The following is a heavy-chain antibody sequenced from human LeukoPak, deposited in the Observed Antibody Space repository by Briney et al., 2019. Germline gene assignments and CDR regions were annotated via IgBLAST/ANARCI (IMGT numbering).Heavy chain of an antibody. CDR2: INAGNGKT. Sequence: ASVNVSCKASGYTFTSYAMHWVRQAPGQRLEGMGWINAGNGKTKYSQKFQGRVTITRDTSASTAYMELSSLRSEDTAVYYCARAEWDCSSTSCYYDYGMDVWGKGTTVTVSS. V-gene: IGHV1-3*01. CDR3: ARAEWDCSSTSCYYDYGMDV. D-gene: IGHD2-2*01. J-gene: IGHJ6*04. CDR1: GYTFTSYA.